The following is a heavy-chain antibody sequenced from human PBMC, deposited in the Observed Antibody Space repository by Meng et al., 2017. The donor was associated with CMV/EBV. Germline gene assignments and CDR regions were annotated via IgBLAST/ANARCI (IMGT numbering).Heavy chain of an antibody. Sequence: QVQLQQWGAGLLKPSETLSPTCAVYGGSFSGYYWSWIRQPPGKGLEWIGEINHSGSTNYNPSLKSRVTISVDTSKNQFSLKLSSVTAADTAVYYCARGTIFGVVWIGYFNYWGQGTLVTVSS. J-gene: IGHJ4*02. CDR3: ARGTIFGVVWIGYFNY. V-gene: IGHV4-34*01. D-gene: IGHD3-3*02. CDR2: INHSGST. CDR1: GGSFSGYY.